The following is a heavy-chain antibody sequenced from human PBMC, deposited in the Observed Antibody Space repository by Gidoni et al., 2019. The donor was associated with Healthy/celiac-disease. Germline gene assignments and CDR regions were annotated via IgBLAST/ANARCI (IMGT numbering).Heavy chain of an antibody. D-gene: IGHD4-4*01. CDR3: ARAPGYSNYYFDY. CDR1: GYTFTSYA. J-gene: IGHJ4*02. V-gene: IGHV1-3*01. Sequence: QVQLVQSGAEVKKPGASVKVSCKASGYTFTSYAMHWVRQAPGQRLEWMGWINAGNGNTKYSQKFQGRVTITRDTSASTAYMELSSLRSEDTAVYYCARAPGYSNYYFDYWGQGTLVTVSS. CDR2: INAGNGNT.